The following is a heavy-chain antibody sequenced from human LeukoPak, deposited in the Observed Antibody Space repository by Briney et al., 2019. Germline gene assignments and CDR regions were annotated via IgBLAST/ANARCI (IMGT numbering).Heavy chain of an antibody. CDR3: ASDFSGTYYHFDY. CDR1: GGSISSSAYY. Sequence: PSETLSLTCTVSGGSISSSAYYWGRIRQPPGRGLEWIGSLYYTGSTYYNPSLKSRVTISVDTSKNQFSLNLSSVTAADTAVYYCASDFSGTYYHFDYWGQGTRVSVSS. V-gene: IGHV4-39*01. D-gene: IGHD1-26*01. CDR2: LYYTGST. J-gene: IGHJ4*02.